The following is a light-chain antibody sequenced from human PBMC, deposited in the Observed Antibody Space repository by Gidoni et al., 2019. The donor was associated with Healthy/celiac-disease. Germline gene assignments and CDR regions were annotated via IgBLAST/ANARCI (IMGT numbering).Light chain of an antibody. Sequence: DIQMTQSPSSLSASAGDRVTITCQASQDISNYLNWYQQKPGKAPKLLIYDASNLETGVPSRFSGSGSGTDFTFTISSLQPEDIATYYCQQYDNLPFTFXXXTKVDIK. CDR2: DAS. CDR1: QDISNY. CDR3: QQYDNLPFT. V-gene: IGKV1-33*01. J-gene: IGKJ3*01.